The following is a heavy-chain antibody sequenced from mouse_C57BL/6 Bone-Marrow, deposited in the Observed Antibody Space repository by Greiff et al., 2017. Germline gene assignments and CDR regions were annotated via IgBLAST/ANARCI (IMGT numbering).Heavy chain of an antibody. J-gene: IGHJ3*01. D-gene: IGHD1-1*01. Sequence: QVQLQQSGPGLVQPSQSLSITCTVSGFSLTSYGVHWVRQSPGKGLEWLGVMWRGGSTDYNAAFMSRLSITKDNSKSQVFFKMNSLQADDTAIYYCAKNDYYGSSWFAYWGQGTLVTVSA. V-gene: IGHV2-5*01. CDR2: MWRGGST. CDR1: GFSLTSYG. CDR3: AKNDYYGSSWFAY.